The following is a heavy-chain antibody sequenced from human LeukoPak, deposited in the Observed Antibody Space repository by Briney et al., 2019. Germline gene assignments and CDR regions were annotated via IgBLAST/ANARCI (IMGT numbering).Heavy chain of an antibody. CDR1: GGSISSYY. D-gene: IGHD1-26*01. Sequence: SETLSLTCTVSGGSISSYYWSWIRQPAGKGLEWIGRIYTSGSTNYNPSLKSRVTISIDTSKNQFSLKLSSVTAEDTAVYYCARDHPSGSYLYWYFDLWGRGTLVTVSS. V-gene: IGHV4-4*07. J-gene: IGHJ2*01. CDR3: ARDHPSGSYLYWYFDL. CDR2: IYTSGST.